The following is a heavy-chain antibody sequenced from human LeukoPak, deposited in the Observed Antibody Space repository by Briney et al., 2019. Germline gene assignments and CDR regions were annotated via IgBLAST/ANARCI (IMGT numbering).Heavy chain of an antibody. Sequence: GGSLRLSCAASGFTFSSYGMHWVRQAPGKGLEWVAVISYDGSNKYYADSVKGRFTISRDNSKNTLYLQMNSLRAEDTAVYYCARALTLLWFGESIPDAFDIWGQGTMVTVSS. CDR2: ISYDGSNK. CDR3: ARALTLLWFGESIPDAFDI. CDR1: GFTFSSYG. J-gene: IGHJ3*02. D-gene: IGHD3-10*01. V-gene: IGHV3-30*03.